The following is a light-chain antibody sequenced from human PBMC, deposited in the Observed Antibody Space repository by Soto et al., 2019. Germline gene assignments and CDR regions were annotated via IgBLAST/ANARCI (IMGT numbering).Light chain of an antibody. J-gene: IGKJ5*01. CDR3: QQYGSSPIT. Sequence: EIVLTQPPGTLSLSPGERATLSCRASQSVSSSRLGWYQQKPGQAPRLLIYDASGRVTDSPDRFSGSGSGTDFTLTISRLEPEDFAVYYCQQYGSSPITFGQGTRLEI. CDR1: QSVSSSR. V-gene: IGKV3-20*01. CDR2: DAS.